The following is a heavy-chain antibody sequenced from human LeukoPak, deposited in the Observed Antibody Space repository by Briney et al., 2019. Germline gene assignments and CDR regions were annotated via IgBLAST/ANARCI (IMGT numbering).Heavy chain of an antibody. D-gene: IGHD3-16*01. CDR1: GFTFSSYS. J-gene: IGHJ5*02. Sequence: PGGSLRLSCAASGFTFSSYSMNWVRQAPGKGLEWVSSISSSSSYIYYADSVKGRFTISRDNAKNSLYLQMNSLKTEDTAVYYCTRDRLYVWFDPWGQGTLVTVSS. CDR3: TRDRLYVWFDP. CDR2: ISSSSSYI. V-gene: IGHV3-21*03.